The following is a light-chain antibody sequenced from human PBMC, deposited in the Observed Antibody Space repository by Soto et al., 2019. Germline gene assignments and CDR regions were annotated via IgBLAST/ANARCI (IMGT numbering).Light chain of an antibody. J-gene: IGKJ1*01. V-gene: IGKV3-20*01. CDR1: QSVGSRY. Sequence: EIVLTQSPGTLSLSPGERATLSCRESQSVGSRYLAWYQQKPGQAPRLLIYGASSRATGIPDRFSGSGSGTDFTLTVSRLEPEDFAVYYCQHYGRSPWTVGQGTKVEIK. CDR2: GAS. CDR3: QHYGRSPWT.